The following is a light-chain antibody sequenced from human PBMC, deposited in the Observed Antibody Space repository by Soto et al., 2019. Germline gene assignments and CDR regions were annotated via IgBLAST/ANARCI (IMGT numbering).Light chain of an antibody. J-gene: IGLJ2*01. CDR1: SSDVGGYNY. Sequence: QSVLTQPPSASGSPGQSVTISCTGTSSDVGGYNYVSWYQQHPGKAPKLMIYEVSKRPSGVPDRFSGSKSGNTVSLTVSGLQAEDEADYYCSSYAGSNNVVFGGGTKVTVL. CDR2: EVS. V-gene: IGLV2-8*01. CDR3: SSYAGSNNVV.